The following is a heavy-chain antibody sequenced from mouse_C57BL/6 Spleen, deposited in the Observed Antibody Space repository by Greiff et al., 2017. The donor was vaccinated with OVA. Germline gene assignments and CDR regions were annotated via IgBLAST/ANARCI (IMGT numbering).Heavy chain of an antibody. J-gene: IGHJ2*01. D-gene: IGHD2-5*01. Sequence: EVQGVESGEGLVKPGGSLKLSCAASGFTFSSYAMSWVRQTPEKRLEWVAYISSGGDYIYYADTVKGRFTISRDNAKNTLYLQMSSLKSEDTAMYYCTRVYSNYGNFDYWGQGTTLTVSS. V-gene: IGHV5-9-1*02. CDR3: TRVYSNYGNFDY. CDR2: ISSGGDYI. CDR1: GFTFSSYA.